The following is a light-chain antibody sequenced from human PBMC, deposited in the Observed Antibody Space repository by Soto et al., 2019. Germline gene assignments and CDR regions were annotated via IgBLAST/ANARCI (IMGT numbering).Light chain of an antibody. Sequence: QSVLTQPPSLSGAQGQRVTISCTGSGSNIGAPYDVHWYQHLPGTAPKLLIYGSTNRPSGVPGRFSGSKSGTSASLAITGLQAEDEADYYCQSYDSSLSGYVFGAGTKVTVL. V-gene: IGLV1-40*01. CDR1: GSNIGAPYD. J-gene: IGLJ1*01. CDR3: QSYDSSLSGYV. CDR2: GST.